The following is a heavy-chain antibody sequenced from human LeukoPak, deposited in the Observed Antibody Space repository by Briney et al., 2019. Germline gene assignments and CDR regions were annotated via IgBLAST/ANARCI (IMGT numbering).Heavy chain of an antibody. CDR1: GGSISSGGYS. Sequence: SQTLSLTCAVSGGSISSGGYSWSWIRQPPGKGLEWIGYIYHSGSTYYNPSLKSRVTISVDRSKNQFSLKLSSVTAADTAAYYCAREGSSTVPDAFDIWGQGTMVTVSS. CDR2: IYHSGST. CDR3: AREGSSTVPDAFDI. V-gene: IGHV4-30-2*01. D-gene: IGHD2-2*01. J-gene: IGHJ3*02.